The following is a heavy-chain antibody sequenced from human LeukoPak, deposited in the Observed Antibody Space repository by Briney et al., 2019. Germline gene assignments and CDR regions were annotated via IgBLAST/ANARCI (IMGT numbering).Heavy chain of an antibody. J-gene: IGHJ5*02. V-gene: IGHV4-38-2*02. Sequence: SETLSLTCSVSGYSISSGYYWGWIRQPPGKGLEWIGTIYHSGSTYYNPSLKSRVTISVDRSKNQFPLKLSSVTAADTAVYYCARYIVATIVGWFDPWGQGTLVTVSS. CDR2: IYHSGST. CDR1: GYSISSGYY. D-gene: IGHD5-12*01. CDR3: ARYIVATIVGWFDP.